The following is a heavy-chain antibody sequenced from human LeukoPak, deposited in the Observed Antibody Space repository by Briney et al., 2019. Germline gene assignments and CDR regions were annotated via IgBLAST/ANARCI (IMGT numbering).Heavy chain of an antibody. Sequence: GGSLRLSCAASGFTFSSYGMSWVRQAPGKGLEWVSVIYSGGSTYYADSVKGRFTISRDNSKNTLYLQMNSLRAEDTAVYYCARGNYDIDAFDIWGQGTMVTVSS. CDR3: ARGNYDIDAFDI. J-gene: IGHJ3*02. D-gene: IGHD3-22*01. CDR2: IYSGGST. CDR1: GFTFSSYG. V-gene: IGHV3-53*01.